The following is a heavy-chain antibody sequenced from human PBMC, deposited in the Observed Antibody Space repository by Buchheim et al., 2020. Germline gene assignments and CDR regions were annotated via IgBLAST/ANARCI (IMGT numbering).Heavy chain of an antibody. CDR3: ARGFVTATHNWFDP. J-gene: IGHJ5*02. CDR1: GGSISSGGYS. V-gene: IGHV4-30-2*01. D-gene: IGHD2-21*02. CDR2: IYHSGST. Sequence: QLQLQESGSGPVKPSQTLSLTCAVSGGSISSGGYSWSWIRQPPGKGLEWIGYIYHSGSTYYNPSLKSRVTISVDRSKNQFSLKLSSVTAADTAVYYCARGFVTATHNWFDPWGQGTL.